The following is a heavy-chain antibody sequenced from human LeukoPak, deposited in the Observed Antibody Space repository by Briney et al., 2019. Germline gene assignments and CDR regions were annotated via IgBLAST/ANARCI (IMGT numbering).Heavy chain of an antibody. CDR2: IYYSGST. V-gene: IGHV4-39*02. D-gene: IGHD3-22*01. J-gene: IGHJ4*02. CDR3: ARDMDYYDSSGVIDY. Sequence: SETLSLTCTVSGGSISSSSYYWGWIRQPPGKGLEWIGSIYYSGSTYYNPPLKSRVTISVDTSKNQFSLKLSSVTAADTAVYYCARDMDYYDSSGVIDYWGQGTLVTVSS. CDR1: GGSISSSSYY.